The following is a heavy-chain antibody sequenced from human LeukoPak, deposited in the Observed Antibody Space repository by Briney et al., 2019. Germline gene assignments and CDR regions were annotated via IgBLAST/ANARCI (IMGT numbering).Heavy chain of an antibody. V-gene: IGHV4-39*07. CDR1: GGSIRSSTSY. D-gene: IGHD1-26*01. Sequence: SETLSLTCTVSGGSIRSSTSYWGWIRQPPGKGLEWIGSIYYSGNTYYNPSLKSRVTISVDTSKNQFSLKLSSVTAADTAVYYCARGRGSFDYWGQGTLVTVSS. J-gene: IGHJ4*02. CDR3: ARGRGSFDY. CDR2: IYYSGNT.